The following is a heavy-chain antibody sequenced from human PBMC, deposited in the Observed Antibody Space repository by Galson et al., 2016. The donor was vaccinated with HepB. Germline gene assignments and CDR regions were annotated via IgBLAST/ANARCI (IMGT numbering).Heavy chain of an antibody. Sequence: SETLSLTCAVSGASISSSNWWSWVRQPPGKGLEWIGEIYQSGSTNDNPSLKSRVTISVDKSKNQFSLKLSSVTAADTAVYYCARVRGVAGYYYYGMDVWGQGTTVTVSS. CDR3: ARVRGVAGYYYYGMDV. J-gene: IGHJ6*02. CDR2: IYQSGST. D-gene: IGHD3-3*01. V-gene: IGHV4-4*02. CDR1: GASISSSNW.